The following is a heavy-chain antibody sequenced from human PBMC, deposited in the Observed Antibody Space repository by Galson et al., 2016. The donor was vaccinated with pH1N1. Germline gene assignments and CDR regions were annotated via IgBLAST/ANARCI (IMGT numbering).Heavy chain of an antibody. V-gene: IGHV5-51*03. D-gene: IGHD4-17*01. CDR1: GYTFTNYW. Sequence: QSGAEVKKPGESLKTSCKSSGYTFTNYWIAWVRQVPGKGLEWVGVVNPGGSTIRFSPPFQGQVTISSDKSIDTAYLQWISLKASDTATYYCARQYDFGDYRGDAFDIWGQGTMVIVSS. CDR2: VNPGGSTI. J-gene: IGHJ3*02. CDR3: ARQYDFGDYRGDAFDI.